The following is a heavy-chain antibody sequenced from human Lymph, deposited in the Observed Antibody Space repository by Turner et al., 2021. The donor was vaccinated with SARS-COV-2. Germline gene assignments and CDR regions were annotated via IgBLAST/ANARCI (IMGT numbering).Heavy chain of an antibody. CDR1: GYTFTSYY. V-gene: IGHV1-46*01. CDR2: INPSGVST. Sequence: QVQLVQSGAEVKKPGASVKVSCKASGYTFTSYYMHWVRQAPGQGLEWMGIINPSGVSTSYAQTFQGRVTMTRDTSTSTVYMELSSLRSEDTAVYYCARDPPIQIWVDYFYYGMDVWGQGTTVTVSS. D-gene: IGHD5-18*01. CDR3: ARDPPIQIWVDYFYYGMDV. J-gene: IGHJ6*02.